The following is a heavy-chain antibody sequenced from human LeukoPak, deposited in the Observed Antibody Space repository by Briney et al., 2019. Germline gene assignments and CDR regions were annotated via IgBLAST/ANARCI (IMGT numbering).Heavy chain of an antibody. Sequence: PGRSLRLSCAASGFNFSRYGLHWVRQAPGKGLEWVAVIWNDGSYKYYGDSVKGRFTISRDNSKNTLYLQMNSLRAEDTAVYYCARDPSTGGFDYWGQGTLVTVSS. J-gene: IGHJ4*02. CDR3: ARDPSTGGFDY. CDR1: GFNFSRYG. V-gene: IGHV3-33*01. D-gene: IGHD3-16*01. CDR2: IWNDGSYK.